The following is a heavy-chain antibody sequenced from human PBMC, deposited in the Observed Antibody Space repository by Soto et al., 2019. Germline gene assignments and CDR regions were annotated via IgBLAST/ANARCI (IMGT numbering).Heavy chain of an antibody. CDR1: GYSISSGYY. V-gene: IGHV4-38-2*02. Sequence: SETLSLTCTVSGYSISSGYYWGWIRQPPGKGLEWIGSIYHSGSTYYNPSLKSRVTISVDTSKNQFSLKLSSVTAADTAVYYCAREIRNCSSTSCYVYYYYYYGMDVWGQGTTVTVSS. D-gene: IGHD2-2*01. J-gene: IGHJ6*02. CDR3: AREIRNCSSTSCYVYYYYYYGMDV. CDR2: IYHSGST.